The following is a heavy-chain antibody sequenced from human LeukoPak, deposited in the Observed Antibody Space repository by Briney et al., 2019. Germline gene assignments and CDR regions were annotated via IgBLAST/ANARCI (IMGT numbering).Heavy chain of an antibody. CDR3: ARTVGYGSGSYYFSRFYYYYMDV. Sequence: ASVKVSCKASGYTFTSYGISWVRQAPGQGLEWMGWISAYNGNTNYAQKLQGRVTMTRDMSTSTVYMELSSLRSEDTAVYYCARTVGYGSGSYYFSRFYYYYMDVWGKGTTVTVSS. V-gene: IGHV1-18*01. CDR1: GYTFTSYG. J-gene: IGHJ6*03. CDR2: ISAYNGNT. D-gene: IGHD3-10*01.